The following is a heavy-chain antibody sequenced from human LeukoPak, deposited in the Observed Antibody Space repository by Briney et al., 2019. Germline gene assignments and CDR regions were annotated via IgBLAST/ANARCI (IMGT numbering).Heavy chain of an antibody. CDR1: GGSISSGGYY. Sequence: PSETLPLTCTVSGGSISSGGYYWSWIRQPPGKGLEWIGYIYHSGSTYYNPSLKSRVTISVDRSKNQFSLKLSSVTAADTAVYCCARVGAWPEGLYSYAFDIWGQGTMVTVSS. V-gene: IGHV4-30-2*01. J-gene: IGHJ3*02. CDR2: IYHSGST. CDR3: ARVGAWPEGLYSYAFDI. D-gene: IGHD1-26*01.